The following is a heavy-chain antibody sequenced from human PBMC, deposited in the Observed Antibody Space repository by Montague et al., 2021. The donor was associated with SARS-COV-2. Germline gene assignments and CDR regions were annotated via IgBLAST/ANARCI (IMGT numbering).Heavy chain of an antibody. CDR2: IDWXDGK. CDR1: GFSLSTSGMR. V-gene: IGHV2-70*04. Sequence: PALVKPTQTLTLTCTFSGFSLSTSGMRASWIRQPPGKALEWLARIDWXDGKFYSTSLKTRLTISKDTSKNQVVLTMTNMDPVDTATYYCARSYYDILTAYYTPFDYWGQGTLVTVSS. J-gene: IGHJ4*02. CDR3: ARSYYDILTAYYTPFDY. D-gene: IGHD3-9*01.